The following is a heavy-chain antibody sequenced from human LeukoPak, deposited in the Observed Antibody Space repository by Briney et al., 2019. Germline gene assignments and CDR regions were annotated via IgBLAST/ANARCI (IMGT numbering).Heavy chain of an antibody. D-gene: IGHD7-27*01. J-gene: IGHJ2*01. Sequence: PSETLSLTCAVSGGSISNYCCSWIRQPPGKGLEWLGYIHYSGYTNYNPSLKSRVTISVDTSKNQFSLNLSPVTAADTAVYYCARHWGSDWYFDLWGRGTLVTVSS. CDR2: IHYSGYT. V-gene: IGHV4-59*01. CDR3: ARHWGSDWYFDL. CDR1: GGSISNYC.